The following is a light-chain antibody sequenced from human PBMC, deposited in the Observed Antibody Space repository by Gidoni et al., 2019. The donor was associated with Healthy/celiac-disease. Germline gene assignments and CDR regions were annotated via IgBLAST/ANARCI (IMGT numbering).Light chain of an antibody. J-gene: IGKJ3*01. CDR3: QQRSNWIFT. Sequence: VLTPPPATLSLSPGERATLSCRASQSVSSYLAWYQQKPGQAPRLLIYDASNRATGIPARFSGSGSGTDFTLTISSLEPEDFAVYYCQQRSNWIFTFGPGTKVDIK. CDR1: QSVSSY. CDR2: DAS. V-gene: IGKV3-11*01.